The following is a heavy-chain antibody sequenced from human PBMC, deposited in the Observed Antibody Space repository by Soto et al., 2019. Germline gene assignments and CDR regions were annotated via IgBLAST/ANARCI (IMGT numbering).Heavy chain of an antibody. D-gene: IGHD2-21*02. J-gene: IGHJ6*02. Sequence: GGSLRLSCAASGFTFSSYAMSWVRQAPGKGLEWVSAISGSGGSTYYADSVKGRFTISRDNSKNTLYLQMNSLRAEDTAVYYCAKDRSYCGGDCPDYYYYYGMDVWGQGTTVTVSS. CDR2: ISGSGGST. CDR3: AKDRSYCGGDCPDYYYYYGMDV. CDR1: GFTFSSYA. V-gene: IGHV3-23*01.